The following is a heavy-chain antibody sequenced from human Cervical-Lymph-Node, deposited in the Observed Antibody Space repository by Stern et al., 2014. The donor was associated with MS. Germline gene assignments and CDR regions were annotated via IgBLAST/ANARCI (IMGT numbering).Heavy chain of an antibody. CDR3: TARGYYYDTPGYSAFDY. Sequence: EVQLEESGGGLMKPGGSLRLSCAASGFTFNSAWMNWVRQAPGKGLEWVGRVKTKAEGAAADYTAPVKGRFTISRDDQQAAGDLKMNILEIEDTAVYYCTARGYYYDTPGYSAFDYWGPGTQVTVSS. V-gene: IGHV3-15*01. J-gene: IGHJ4*02. CDR2: VKTKAEGAAA. D-gene: IGHD3-22*01. CDR1: GFTFNSAW.